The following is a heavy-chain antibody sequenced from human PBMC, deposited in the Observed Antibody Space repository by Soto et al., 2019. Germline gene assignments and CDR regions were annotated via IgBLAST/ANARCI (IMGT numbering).Heavy chain of an antibody. Sequence: QVQLVESGGGVVQPGRSLRLSCAASGFTFSSYGMHWVRQAPGKGLEWVAVIWYDASNKYYADSVKGRFTISRDNSKNTLYLQMNSLRAEDTAVYYCARGRGQYHTPYYYYGMDVWGQGTTVTVSS. CDR1: GFTFSSYG. CDR3: ARGRGQYHTPYYYYGMDV. CDR2: IWYDASNK. V-gene: IGHV3-33*01. D-gene: IGHD2-2*01. J-gene: IGHJ6*02.